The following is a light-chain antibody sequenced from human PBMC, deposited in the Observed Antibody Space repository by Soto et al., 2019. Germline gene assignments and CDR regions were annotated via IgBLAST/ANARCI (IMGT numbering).Light chain of an antibody. CDR2: FTS. CDR1: QSVSSY. V-gene: IGKV1-39*01. Sequence: DIQMTQSPSSLFASVGDRVTITCRASQSVSSYLHWFQQKPGKAPKLLIYFTSHLQTGVPSRFSGSGSGTDFTLTVSSLQPEDFATYYCQQSHSVPYTFGHGTRLEIK. CDR3: QQSHSVPYT. J-gene: IGKJ2*01.